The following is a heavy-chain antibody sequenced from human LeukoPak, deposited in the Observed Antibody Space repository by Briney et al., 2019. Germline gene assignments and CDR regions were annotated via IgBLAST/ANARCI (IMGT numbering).Heavy chain of an antibody. D-gene: IGHD2-21*02. V-gene: IGHV4-34*01. CDR1: GGSFSGYY. Sequence: SESLCLTCAVYGGSFSGYYWSWIRQPPGKGLEWVGEINHSGSTNYNTSLKSRVTISVDTAKNQFSLKLSSVTAADTAVYYCARGVVVVTATTYNWFDPWGQGTLVTVSS. CDR2: INHSGST. J-gene: IGHJ5*02. CDR3: ARGVVVVTATTYNWFDP.